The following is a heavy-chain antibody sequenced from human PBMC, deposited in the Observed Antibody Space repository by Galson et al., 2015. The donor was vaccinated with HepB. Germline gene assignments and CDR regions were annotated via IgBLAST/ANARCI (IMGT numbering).Heavy chain of an antibody. Sequence: SLRLSCAASGFTFSSYSMNWVRQAPGKGLEWVSYISSSSSTIYYADSVKGRFTISRDNAKNSLYLQMNSLRAEDTAVYYCARGVRGYSGYDYNYYYGMDVWGQGTTVTVSS. CDR2: ISSSSSTI. CDR1: GFTFSSYS. CDR3: ARGVRGYSGYDYNYYYGMDV. J-gene: IGHJ6*02. D-gene: IGHD5-12*01. V-gene: IGHV3-48*04.